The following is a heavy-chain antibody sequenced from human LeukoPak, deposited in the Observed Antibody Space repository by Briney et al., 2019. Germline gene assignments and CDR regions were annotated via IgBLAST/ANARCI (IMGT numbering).Heavy chain of an antibody. J-gene: IGHJ5*02. Sequence: PSETLSLTCTVSGGSISSYYWSWIRQPPGKGLEWIGYIYYSGSTNCNPSLKSRVTISVDTSKNQFSLKLSSVTAADTAVYYCARVRGSQFYNWFDPWGQGTLVTVSS. CDR1: GGSISSYY. CDR2: IYYSGST. V-gene: IGHV4-59*01. D-gene: IGHD3-16*01. CDR3: ARVRGSQFYNWFDP.